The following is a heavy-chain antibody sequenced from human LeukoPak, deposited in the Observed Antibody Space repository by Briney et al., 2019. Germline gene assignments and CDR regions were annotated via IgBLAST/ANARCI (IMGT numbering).Heavy chain of an antibody. CDR1: GFTYSHYG. Sequence: GKSLRLSCVASGFTYSHYGMHWVRQAPGKGLEWVAVIWSDGTEKYYADAVKGRFTISGDDSRKTVYLQMNRLRGEDTAVYYCARDAQRGFDYSNSLQYWGQGTLVTVSS. CDR2: IWSDGTEK. J-gene: IGHJ4*02. D-gene: IGHD4-11*01. CDR3: ARDAQRGFDYSNSLQY. V-gene: IGHV3-33*08.